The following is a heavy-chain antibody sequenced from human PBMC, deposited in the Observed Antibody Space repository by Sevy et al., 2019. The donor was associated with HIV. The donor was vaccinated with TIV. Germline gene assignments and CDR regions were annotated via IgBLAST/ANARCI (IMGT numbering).Heavy chain of an antibody. Sequence: LTCAVYGGSFSGYYWNWIRHPPGKALEWIGEINHSGSTNYNPSLKSRVTISVDTSKNQFSLKLNSVTAADTAVYYCARAPPVVVVPGAPSWFDPWGQGTLVTVSS. D-gene: IGHD2-2*01. J-gene: IGHJ5*02. CDR1: GGSFSGYY. CDR3: ARAPPVVVVPGAPSWFDP. V-gene: IGHV4-34*01. CDR2: INHSGST.